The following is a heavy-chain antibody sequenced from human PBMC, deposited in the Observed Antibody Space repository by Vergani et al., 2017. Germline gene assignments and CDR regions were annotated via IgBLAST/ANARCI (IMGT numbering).Heavy chain of an antibody. CDR2: ISSSSSYI. J-gene: IGHJ6*03. V-gene: IGHV3-21*01. CDR1: GFTFSSYS. CDR3: ARVTEYCSSTSCYAVLYYMDV. D-gene: IGHD2-2*01. Sequence: EVQLVESGGGLVKPWGSLRLSCAASGFTFSSYSMNWVRQAPGKGLEWVSSISSSSSYIYYADSVKGRFTISRDNAKNSLYLQMNSLRAEDTAVYYCARVTEYCSSTSCYAVLYYMDVWGKGTTVTVSS.